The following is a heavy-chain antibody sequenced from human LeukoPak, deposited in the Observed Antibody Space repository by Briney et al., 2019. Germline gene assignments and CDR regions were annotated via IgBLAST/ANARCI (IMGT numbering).Heavy chain of an antibody. V-gene: IGHV3-30*02. CDR3: AKDSNYYGSGSNDY. CDR2: IQDIGNNK. J-gene: IGHJ4*02. Sequence: GGSLRLSCSASGFTFSRSGMYWVRQAPGKGLDWVAHIQDIGNNKYYADSVKGRFTISRDNSKNTLFLQMNSLMPEDTAVYYCAKDSNYYGSGSNDYWGQGTLVTVSS. CDR1: GFTFSRSG. D-gene: IGHD3-10*01.